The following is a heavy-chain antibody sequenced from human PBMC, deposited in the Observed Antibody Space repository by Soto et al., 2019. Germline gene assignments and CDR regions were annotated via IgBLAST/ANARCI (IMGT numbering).Heavy chain of an antibody. CDR1: GESISSSSYY. Sequence: SETLSLTCIFSGESISSSSYYWGWIRQPPGKGLEWIGSIYYSGRTYYNPSFKSRVTISIDTSKNQFSLKLSSVTATDTAVYYCARQRTTVVTQAYFDHWGQGALVTVSS. V-gene: IGHV4-39*01. D-gene: IGHD2-21*02. CDR2: IYYSGRT. CDR3: ARQRTTVVTQAYFDH. J-gene: IGHJ4*02.